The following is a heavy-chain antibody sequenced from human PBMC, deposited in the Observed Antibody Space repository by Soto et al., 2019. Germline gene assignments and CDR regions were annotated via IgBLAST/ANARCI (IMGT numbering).Heavy chain of an antibody. CDR1: GFTFSSSS. V-gene: IGHV3-49*04. J-gene: IGHJ6*02. Sequence: GGSLRLSCAASGFTFSSSSMHWVRQAPGKGLEWVGCVRSKAYGGTTEYAASVKGRFTISRDDSKSIAYLQMNSLKTEDTAVYYCTREEELEPYYYYGMDVWGQGTTVTVSS. D-gene: IGHD1-1*01. CDR2: VRSKAYGGTT. CDR3: TREEELEPYYYYGMDV.